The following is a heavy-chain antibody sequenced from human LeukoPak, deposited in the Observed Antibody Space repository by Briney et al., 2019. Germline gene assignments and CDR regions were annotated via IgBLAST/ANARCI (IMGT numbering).Heavy chain of an antibody. D-gene: IGHD3-22*01. CDR1: GGTFSSYA. CDR3: ARVGSYYYDSSGHGWFDS. V-gene: IGHV1-69*04. Sequence: GASVKVSCKASGGTFSSYAISWVRQAPGQGLEWMGRIIPILGIANYAQKFQGRVTITADKSTSTAYMELSSLRSEDTAVYYCARVGSYYYDSSGHGWFDSWGQGTLVTVSS. CDR2: IIPILGIA. J-gene: IGHJ5*01.